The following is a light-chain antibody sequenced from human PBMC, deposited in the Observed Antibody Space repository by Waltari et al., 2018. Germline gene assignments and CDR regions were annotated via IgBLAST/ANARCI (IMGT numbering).Light chain of an antibody. CDR2: AAY. J-gene: IGKJ3*01. V-gene: IGKV1-9*01. Sequence: IQLTQSPSSLSASVGDRVTITCRASQGISSYLAWYQQKPGKAPKLLIYAAYTLQSGVPARFSGSGAGKDFTLTSSSLQPEDFATYYRQQLNSDPRGLFTFGPGTKVDIK. CDR1: QGISSY. CDR3: QQLNSDPRGLFT.